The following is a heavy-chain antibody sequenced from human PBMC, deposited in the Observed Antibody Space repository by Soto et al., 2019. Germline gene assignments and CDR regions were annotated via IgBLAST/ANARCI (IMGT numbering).Heavy chain of an antibody. J-gene: IGHJ4*02. CDR1: GFTFSSYA. CDR2: ISGSGGST. Sequence: GGSLRLSCAASGFTFSSYAMSWVRQAPGKGLEWVSAISGSGGSTYYADSVKGRFTISRDNSKNTLYLQMNSLRAEDTAVYYCAKSYGPSIAVALFDYWGQGTLVTVSS. V-gene: IGHV3-23*01. D-gene: IGHD6-19*01. CDR3: AKSYGPSIAVALFDY.